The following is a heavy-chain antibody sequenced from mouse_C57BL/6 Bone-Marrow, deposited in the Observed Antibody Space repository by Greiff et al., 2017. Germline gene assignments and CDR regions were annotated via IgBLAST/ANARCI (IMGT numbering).Heavy chain of an antibody. D-gene: IGHD1-1*01. V-gene: IGHV5-6*01. CDR2: ISSGGSYT. Sequence: EVNVVESGGDLVKPGGSLKLSCAASGFTFSSYGMSWVRQTPDKRLEWVATISSGGSYTYYPDSVKGRFTISRDHAKNTLYLQLSSLKSEDTAMDDCARQMSYYGSWFAYWGQGTLVTVSA. CDR3: ARQMSYYGSWFAY. J-gene: IGHJ3*01. CDR1: GFTFSSYG.